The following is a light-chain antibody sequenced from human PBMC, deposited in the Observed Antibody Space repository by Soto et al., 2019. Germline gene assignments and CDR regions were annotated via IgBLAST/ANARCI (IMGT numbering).Light chain of an antibody. Sequence: EIVLTQSPATLSLSPGERATLSCRASQSVRRSYLAWYQQKPGQAPRLLIYGASSRATGTPDRFSGSGSGTDFTLTISRLEPEDFAVYYCQQYDSSQITFGQGTRLEIK. CDR1: QSVRRSY. V-gene: IGKV3-20*01. CDR3: QQYDSSQIT. CDR2: GAS. J-gene: IGKJ5*01.